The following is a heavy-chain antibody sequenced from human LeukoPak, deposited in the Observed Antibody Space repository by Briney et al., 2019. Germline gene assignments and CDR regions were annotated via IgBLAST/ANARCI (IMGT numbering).Heavy chain of an antibody. J-gene: IGHJ4*02. D-gene: IGHD5/OR15-5a*01. V-gene: IGHV1-18*01. Sequence: ASVKVSCEASGYTFRSHAISWVRQAPGQGLDWMGWISCYDGTTKFAQKFQGRVTLTTDTSTRTAYMELRNLRSDDTAVYYCARHPSNSVGNRVYFDFWGQGTLVTVSS. CDR1: GYTFRSHA. CDR2: ISCYDGTT. CDR3: ARHPSNSVGNRVYFDF.